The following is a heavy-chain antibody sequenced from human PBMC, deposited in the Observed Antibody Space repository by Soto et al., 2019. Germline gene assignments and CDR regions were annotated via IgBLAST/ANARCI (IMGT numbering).Heavy chain of an antibody. V-gene: IGHV1-18*01. CDR3: ARVDLGQPDKNNWFDP. D-gene: IGHD1-26*01. J-gene: IGHJ5*02. Sequence: ASVKVSCKASGYTFTSYGISWVRQAPGQGLEWMGWISAYNGNTNYAQKLQGRVTMTTDTSTSTAYMELRSLRSDDTAVYYCARVDLGQPDKNNWFDPWGQGTLVTVSS. CDR2: ISAYNGNT. CDR1: GYTFTSYG.